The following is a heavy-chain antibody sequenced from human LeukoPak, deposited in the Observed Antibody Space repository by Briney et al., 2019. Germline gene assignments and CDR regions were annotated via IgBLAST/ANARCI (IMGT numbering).Heavy chain of an antibody. CDR3: AKGTSSWHEFDY. Sequence: GGSLRLSCAASGFTFDDYAMHWVRQPPGKGLEWVSLITWDGDNTYYTDSVKGRFTISRDNSENSLYLQMNSLRAEDTALYYCAKGTSSWHEFDYWGQGTLVTVSS. J-gene: IGHJ4*02. D-gene: IGHD6-13*01. CDR1: GFTFDDYA. V-gene: IGHV3-43D*03. CDR2: ITWDGDNT.